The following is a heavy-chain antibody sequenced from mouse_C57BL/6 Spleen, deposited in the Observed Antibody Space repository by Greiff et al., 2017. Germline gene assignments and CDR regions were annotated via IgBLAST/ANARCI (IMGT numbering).Heavy chain of an antibody. CDR1: GYTFTSYW. Sequence: QVQLKQPGAELVKPGASVKLSCKASGYTFTSYWMHWVKQRPGQGLEWIGMIHPNSGSTNYNEKFKSKATLTVDKSSSTAYMQLSSLTSEDSAVYYCARGMITLDFDVWGTGTTVTVSS. J-gene: IGHJ1*03. D-gene: IGHD2-4*01. CDR3: ARGMITLDFDV. V-gene: IGHV1-64*01. CDR2: IHPNSGST.